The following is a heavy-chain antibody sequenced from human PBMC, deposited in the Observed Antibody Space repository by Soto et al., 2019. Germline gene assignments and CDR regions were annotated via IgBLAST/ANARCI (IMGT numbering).Heavy chain of an antibody. CDR3: ARDWKGAEGFHP. CDR2: IGADNGDT. J-gene: IGHJ5*02. D-gene: IGHD1-1*01. CDR1: GYTFSTYG. V-gene: IGHV1-18*01. Sequence: QVQLVQSGAEVKKPGASVKVSCKASGYTFSTYGFSWVRQAPGQGLEWMGWIGADNGDTNYAQNFQGRVTMTTDTSTTTSYMELRSLTSDDTAVHFCARDWKGAEGFHPWGQGTLVTVSS.